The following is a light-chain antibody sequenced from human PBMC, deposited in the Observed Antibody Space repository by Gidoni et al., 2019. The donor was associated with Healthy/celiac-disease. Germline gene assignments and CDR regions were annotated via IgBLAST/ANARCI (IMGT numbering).Light chain of an antibody. CDR1: QSVSSY. Sequence: EIVLTQSPATLSLSPGERATLTYRASQSVSSYLAWYQQKPGQAPRLLIYDASNRATGIPARFSGSGSGTDFTLTISSLVPEDFAVYYCQQRSNWPRTFXQXTKLEIK. J-gene: IGKJ2*01. CDR3: QQRSNWPRT. CDR2: DAS. V-gene: IGKV3-11*01.